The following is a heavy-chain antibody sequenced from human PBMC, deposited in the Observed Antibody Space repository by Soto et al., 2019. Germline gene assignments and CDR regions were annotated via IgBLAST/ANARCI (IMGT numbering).Heavy chain of an antibody. CDR2: IYHSGST. CDR1: GGSISSGGYS. D-gene: IGHD3-10*01. CDR3: ARENNVLPGGYFDY. J-gene: IGHJ4*02. V-gene: IGHV4-30-2*01. Sequence: QLQLQESGSGLVKPSQTLSLTCAVSGGSISSGGYSWSWIRQPPGKGLEWIGYIYHSGSTYYNPYLRSRVTIPVDRSKNQFSLKLSSVTAADTAVYYCARENNVLPGGYFDYWGQGTLVTVSS.